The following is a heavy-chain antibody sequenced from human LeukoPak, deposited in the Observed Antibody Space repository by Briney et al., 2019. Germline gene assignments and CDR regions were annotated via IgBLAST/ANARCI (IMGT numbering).Heavy chain of an antibody. CDR1: GGTFSSYA. Sequence: SVKVSCKASGGTFSSYAISWVRQAPGQGLEWMGGIIPIFGTANYAQKFQGRVTITADESTSTAYMELSSLRSEDTAVYYCASRVGPHCSSTSCYSWFDPWGQGTLVTVSS. CDR3: ASRVGPHCSSTSCYSWFDP. J-gene: IGHJ5*02. V-gene: IGHV1-69*13. D-gene: IGHD2-2*01. CDR2: IIPIFGTA.